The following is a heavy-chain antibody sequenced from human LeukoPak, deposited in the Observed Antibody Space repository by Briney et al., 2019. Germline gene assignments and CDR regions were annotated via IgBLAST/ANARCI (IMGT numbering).Heavy chain of an antibody. D-gene: IGHD2-2*01. V-gene: IGHV4-59*01. CDR3: ASGPAAMEGAFDI. J-gene: IGHJ3*02. Sequence: GSLRLSCAASGFTFDDYGMSWVRQAPGKGLEWIGYIYYSGSTNYNPSLKSRVTISVDTSKNQFSLKLSSVTAADTAVYYCASGPAAMEGAFDIWGQGTMVTVSS. CDR2: IYYSGST. CDR1: GFTFDDYG.